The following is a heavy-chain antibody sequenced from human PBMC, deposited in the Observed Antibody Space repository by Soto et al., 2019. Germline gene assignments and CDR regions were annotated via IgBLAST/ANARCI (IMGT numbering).Heavy chain of an antibody. CDR1: GGTFSSYA. Sequence: SVKVSCKASGGTFSSYAISWVRQAPGQGLEWMGGIIPIFGTANYAQKFQGRVTITADESTSTAYMELSSLRAEDTAVYYCARVCRPYNWFDPWGQGTLVTVSS. CDR3: ARVCRPYNWFDP. J-gene: IGHJ5*02. V-gene: IGHV1-69*13. CDR2: IIPIFGTA.